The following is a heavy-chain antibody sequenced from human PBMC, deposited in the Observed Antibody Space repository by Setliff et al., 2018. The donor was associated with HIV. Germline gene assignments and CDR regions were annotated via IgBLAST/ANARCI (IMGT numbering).Heavy chain of an antibody. Sequence: PSETLSLTCTVSGGSISSSSSYWGWIRQSPGKGLEWIGSIYYSGSTYYNPSLKSRVSISVDTSKNQFSLRLSSVTAADTAVYYCTRGGSMTTLTTWGQGTLVTVSS. V-gene: IGHV4-39*07. CDR1: GGSISSSSSY. CDR3: TRGGSMTTLTT. CDR2: IYYSGST. J-gene: IGHJ4*02. D-gene: IGHD4-4*01.